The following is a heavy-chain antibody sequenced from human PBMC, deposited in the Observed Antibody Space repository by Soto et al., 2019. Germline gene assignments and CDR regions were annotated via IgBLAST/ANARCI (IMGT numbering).Heavy chain of an antibody. V-gene: IGHV1-46*03. CDR2: INPSGGST. J-gene: IGHJ6*03. Sequence: GASVKVSCKASGYTFTSYYMHWVRQAPGQGLEWMGIINPSGGSTSYAQKFQGRVTMTRDTSTSTVYMELSSLRSEDTAVYYCARDAVLGYCSSTSCYADTRYYYYYYMDVWGKGTTVTVSS. CDR1: GYTFTSYY. CDR3: ARDAVLGYCSSTSCYADTRYYYYYYMDV. D-gene: IGHD2-2*01.